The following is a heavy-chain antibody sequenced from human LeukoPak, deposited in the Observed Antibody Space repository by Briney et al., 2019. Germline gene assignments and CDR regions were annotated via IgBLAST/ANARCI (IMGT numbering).Heavy chain of an antibody. D-gene: IGHD6-13*01. Sequence: PGGSLRLSCAASGFTFDDYAMHWVRQAPGKGLEWVSGITWNSGSIGYADSVKGRFTISRDNAKNSLYLQMNSLRAEDMALYYCAKDIEQLSGDPYAFDIWGQGTMVTVSS. CDR1: GFTFDDYA. V-gene: IGHV3-9*03. J-gene: IGHJ3*02. CDR2: ITWNSGSI. CDR3: AKDIEQLSGDPYAFDI.